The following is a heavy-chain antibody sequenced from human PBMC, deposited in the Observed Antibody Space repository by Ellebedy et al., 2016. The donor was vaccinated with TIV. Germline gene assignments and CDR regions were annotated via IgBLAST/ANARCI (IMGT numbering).Heavy chain of an antibody. CDR1: GFTFSNYG. Sequence: GESLKISCAASGFTFSNYGMHWVRQAPGKGLEWVALLWYDGSDQDYVDSVKGRFTISRDNSKNTLYLQMNSLRAEDTAVYYCARDTLAWYFDLWGRGTLVTVSS. J-gene: IGHJ2*01. V-gene: IGHV3-33*01. CDR2: LWYDGSDQ. CDR3: ARDTLAWYFDL.